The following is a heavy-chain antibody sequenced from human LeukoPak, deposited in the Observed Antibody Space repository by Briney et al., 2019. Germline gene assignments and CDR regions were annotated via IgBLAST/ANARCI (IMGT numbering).Heavy chain of an antibody. Sequence: ESGGSLGLSCAASGFSFSDAWMSWVRQTPGKGLEWVGRIESKTDGGTTDYAAPVKGRFTISRDDSTNTLYLQMNSLKSEDTAVYYCTTYGSGRKFDYWGQGILVTVSS. V-gene: IGHV3-15*04. CDR2: IESKTDGGTT. J-gene: IGHJ4*02. D-gene: IGHD3-10*01. CDR3: TTYGSGRKFDY. CDR1: GFSFSDAW.